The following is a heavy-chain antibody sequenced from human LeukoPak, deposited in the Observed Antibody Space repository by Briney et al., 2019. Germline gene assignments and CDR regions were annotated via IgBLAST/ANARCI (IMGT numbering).Heavy chain of an antibody. Sequence: GGSLRLSCAASGFTFSSYSMNWVRQAPGKGLGWVSSISSSSSYIYYADSVKGRFTISRDNAKNSLYLQMNSLRAEDTAVYYCARAITSDSSGCLKEDYWGQGTLVTVSS. CDR1: GFTFSSYS. J-gene: IGHJ4*02. D-gene: IGHD6-19*01. CDR3: ARAITSDSSGCLKEDY. CDR2: ISSSSSYI. V-gene: IGHV3-21*01.